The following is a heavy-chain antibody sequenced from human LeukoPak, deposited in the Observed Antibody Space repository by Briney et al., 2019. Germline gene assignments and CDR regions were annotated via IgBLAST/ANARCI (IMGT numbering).Heavy chain of an antibody. CDR3: ASYCSSTSCPPEDSFD. CDR2: IIPIFGTA. Sequence: ASVKVSCKASGGTFSSYAISWVRQAPGQGREWMGGIIPIFGTANYAQKFQGRVTITADESTSTAYMEPSSLRSEDTAVYYCASYCSSTSCPPEDSFDWGQGTLVTVSS. CDR1: GGTFSSYA. J-gene: IGHJ4*02. V-gene: IGHV1-69*13. D-gene: IGHD2-2*01.